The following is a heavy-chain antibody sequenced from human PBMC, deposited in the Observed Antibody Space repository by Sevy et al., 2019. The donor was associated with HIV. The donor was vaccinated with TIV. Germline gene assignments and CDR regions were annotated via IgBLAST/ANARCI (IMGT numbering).Heavy chain of an antibody. Sequence: GGYLRLSCAASGFTFSNYPMNWIRQAPGKGLEWVSKIAMSDGTTFYADSVRGRFITSRDNSKNVLYLQMNSLSAEDTARYYCAKELDRASHESWGQGTLVTVSS. CDR1: GFTFSNYP. J-gene: IGHJ5*02. V-gene: IGHV3-23*01. CDR2: IAMSDGTT. CDR3: AKELDRASHES. D-gene: IGHD3-10*01.